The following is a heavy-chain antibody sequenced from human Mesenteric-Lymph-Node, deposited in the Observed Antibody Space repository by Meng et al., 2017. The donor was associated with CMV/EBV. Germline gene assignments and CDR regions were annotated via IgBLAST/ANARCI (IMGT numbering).Heavy chain of an antibody. CDR2: ITGSGGTI. D-gene: IGHD3-3*01. J-gene: IGHJ4*02. V-gene: IGHV3-48*04. CDR1: GFTFSSYA. CDR3: ARLGDFWSGYYTFDY. Sequence: GESLKISCAASGFTFSSYAMSWVRQAPGKGLEWVSYITGSGGTIYYADSVKGRFTVSRDNPKNSLYLQMNSLRAEDTAVYYCARLGDFWSGYYTFDYWGLGILVTVSS.